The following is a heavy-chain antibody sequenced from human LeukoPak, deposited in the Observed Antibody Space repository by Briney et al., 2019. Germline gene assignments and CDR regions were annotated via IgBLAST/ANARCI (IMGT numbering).Heavy chain of an antibody. D-gene: IGHD2-2*01. V-gene: IGHV3-64*01. CDR3: ARTYCSSTSCLVYY. CDR2: ISSSGGST. J-gene: IGHJ4*02. Sequence: GGSLRLSCAASGFTFSSYSMHWVRQAPGKGLEYVSAISSSGGSTYYANSVKGRFTISRDNSKNTLYLQMGSLRAEDMAVYYCARTYCSSTSCLVYYWGQGTLVTVSS. CDR1: GFTFSSYS.